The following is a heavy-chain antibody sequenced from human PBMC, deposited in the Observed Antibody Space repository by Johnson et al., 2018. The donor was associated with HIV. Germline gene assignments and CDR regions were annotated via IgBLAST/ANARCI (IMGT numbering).Heavy chain of an antibody. V-gene: IGHV3-30*03. CDR3: ARGEGGTYLPDAFDI. J-gene: IGHJ3*02. CDR1: GFTFSSYG. CDR2: ISYDGSNK. D-gene: IGHD1-26*01. Sequence: QVQLVESGGGLVQPGGSLRLSCAAPGFTFSSYGMHWVRQAPGKGLEWVAVISYDGSNKYYADSVKGRFTISRDNSKNTLYLQMNSLRAEDTAVYYCARGEGGTYLPDAFDIWGQGTMVTVSS.